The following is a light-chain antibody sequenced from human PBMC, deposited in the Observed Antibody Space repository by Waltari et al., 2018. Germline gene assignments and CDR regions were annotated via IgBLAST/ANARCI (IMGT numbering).Light chain of an antibody. J-gene: IGKJ1*01. CDR2: GAS. V-gene: IGKV3-20*01. CDR1: LSVSSTY. CDR3: QQFWT. Sequence: EIVLTPSPGTLSLSPGARATLSCRASLSVSSTYLAWYQQKPGQAPRLLIYGASSRATGIPDRFSGSGSGTDFTLTISRLEPEDSAVYYCQQFWTFGQGTKVEIK.